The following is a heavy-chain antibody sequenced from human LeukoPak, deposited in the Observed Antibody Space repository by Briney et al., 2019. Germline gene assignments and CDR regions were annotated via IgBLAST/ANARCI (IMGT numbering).Heavy chain of an antibody. CDR1: EFTFTRHT. V-gene: IGHV1-18*04. CDR2: ICAFTGNT. J-gene: IGHJ6*04. Sequence: GASVKLSCKASEFTFTRHTINWIRQAPGRGLEWMGWICAFTGNTNYAQQFREKIIMTTDISTNTAHLELKSLTFDHTAVYYCARSRWQMDYYDGMDVWGRGTTVIVSS. CDR3: ARSRWQMDYYDGMDV. D-gene: IGHD3-16*01.